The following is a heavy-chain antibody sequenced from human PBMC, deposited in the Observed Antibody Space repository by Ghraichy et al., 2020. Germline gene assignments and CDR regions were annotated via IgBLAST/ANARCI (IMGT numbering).Heavy chain of an antibody. D-gene: IGHD3-3*01. Sequence: WGSLRLSCAASGFPFSRNAIHWVRQAPDKGLEWVAIISDDGSGKSYGDSVKGRFTISRDNSKNTLYLQMNSLRAEDTAVYYCARESIMTWSAFDLWGQGTVVTVSS. V-gene: IGHV3-30*03. J-gene: IGHJ3*01. CDR1: GFPFSRNA. CDR2: ISDDGSGK. CDR3: ARESIMTWSAFDL.